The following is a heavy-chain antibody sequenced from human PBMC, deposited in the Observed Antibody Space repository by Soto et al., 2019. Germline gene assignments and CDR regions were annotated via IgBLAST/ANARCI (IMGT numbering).Heavy chain of an antibody. D-gene: IGHD4-17*01. J-gene: IGHJ4*02. CDR3: ARASDYGDYDFDY. V-gene: IGHV1-18*04. CDR2: ISPYNGNT. CDR1: GYTFTNYG. Sequence: QVQLVQSGAEVKKPGASVKVLCKASGYTFTNYGISWVRQAPGQGLEWMGWISPYNGNTNYAQKVQGRVHMTTDTSSRTAYMELRSLRSDDTAVYYCARASDYGDYDFDYWGQGTLITVSS.